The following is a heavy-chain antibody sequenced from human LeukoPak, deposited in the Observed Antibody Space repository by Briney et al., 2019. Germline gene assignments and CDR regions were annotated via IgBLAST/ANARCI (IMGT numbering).Heavy chain of an antibody. CDR2: INPNSGGT. CDR3: ARGPFRITIFGVVTSGNDY. D-gene: IGHD3-3*01. CDR1: GYTFTGYY. V-gene: IGHV1-2*02. Sequence: GASVKVSCKAPGYTFTGYYMHWVRQAPGQGLEWMGWINPNSGGTNYAQKFQGRVTMTRDTSISTAYMELSRLRSDDTAVYYCARGPFRITIFGVVTSGNDYWGQGTLVTVSS. J-gene: IGHJ4*02.